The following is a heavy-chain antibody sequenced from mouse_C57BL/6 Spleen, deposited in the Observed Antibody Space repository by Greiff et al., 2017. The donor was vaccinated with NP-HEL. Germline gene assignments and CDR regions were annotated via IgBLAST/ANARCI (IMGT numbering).Heavy chain of an antibody. CDR1: GYAFSSSW. Sequence: QVQLKQSGPELVKPGASVKISCKASGYAFSSSWMNWVKQRPGKGLEWIGRIYPGDGDTNYNGKFKGKATLTADKSSSTAYMQLSSLTSEDSAVYFCARENDGYYGRFAYWGHRTLVTVSA. J-gene: IGHJ3*01. CDR3: ARENDGYYGRFAY. D-gene: IGHD2-3*01. V-gene: IGHV1-82*01. CDR2: IYPGDGDT.